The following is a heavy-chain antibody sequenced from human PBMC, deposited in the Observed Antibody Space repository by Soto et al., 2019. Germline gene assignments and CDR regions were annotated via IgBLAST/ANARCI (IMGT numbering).Heavy chain of an antibody. Sequence: EVQVLESGGGLVQPGGSLRLSCAASGFTFSNYAMNWVRQAPGKGLEWVSGISATGVKTYSADSVKGRFTMSRDNSKDTVYLEMNRLRAEDTAVYYCTKSRSAMIYYFDFWGLGAQVTVSS. CDR2: ISATGVKT. J-gene: IGHJ4*02. D-gene: IGHD3-22*01. CDR1: GFTFSNYA. V-gene: IGHV3-23*01. CDR3: TKSRSAMIYYFDF.